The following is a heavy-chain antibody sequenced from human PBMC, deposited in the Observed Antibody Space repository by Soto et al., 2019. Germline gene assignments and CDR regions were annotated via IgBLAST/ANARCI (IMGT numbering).Heavy chain of an antibody. J-gene: IGHJ4*02. CDR1: GFTFSSYT. Sequence: PGGSLRLSCAASGFTFSSYTMSWVRQAPGKGLEWVSAISGSGDNTYYTDSVKGRFTISRDNSKNTLYLQMNSLRAEDTAFYYCAKPQWELLDWGQGTLVTVSS. V-gene: IGHV3-23*01. CDR3: AKPQWELLD. D-gene: IGHD1-26*01. CDR2: ISGSGDNT.